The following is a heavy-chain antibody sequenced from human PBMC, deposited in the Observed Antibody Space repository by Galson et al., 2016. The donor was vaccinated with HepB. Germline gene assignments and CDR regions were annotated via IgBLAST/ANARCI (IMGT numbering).Heavy chain of an antibody. CDR1: GFSFSNIA. J-gene: IGHJ4*02. Sequence: SLRLSCAASGFSFSNIAMHWVRQAPGKGLEWVAVTSADGSLKYYAHSVRGRFTISRDNSKDTLYLQMNTLRAEDTAIYYCAKDSLPGPPGDFDYWGQGTLVTVSS. D-gene: IGHD1-14*01. CDR3: AKDSLPGPPGDFDY. CDR2: TSADGSLK. V-gene: IGHV3-30-3*01.